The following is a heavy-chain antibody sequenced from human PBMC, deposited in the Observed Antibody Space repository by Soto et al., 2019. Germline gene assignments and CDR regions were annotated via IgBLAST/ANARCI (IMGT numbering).Heavy chain of an antibody. V-gene: IGHV1-69*06. CDR1: GGTFSGHA. Sequence: QVQLVQSGAEVKKPGSSVKVSCEASGGTFSGHAISWVRQAPGQGPEWMGGLIPLFGTTQHAQNFQDRLTITADKSTSTAYMELTSLRFEDTAIYYCARGSNWGYRCDSWGQGTLVTVSS. CDR3: ARGSNWGYRCDS. J-gene: IGHJ4*02. D-gene: IGHD7-27*01. CDR2: LIPLFGTT.